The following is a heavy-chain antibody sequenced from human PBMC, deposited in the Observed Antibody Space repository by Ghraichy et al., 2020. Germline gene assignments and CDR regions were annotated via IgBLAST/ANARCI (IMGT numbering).Heavy chain of an antibody. D-gene: IGHD5-18*01. J-gene: IGHJ3*02. CDR2: INPTGST. Sequence: SETLSLTCAVYVGSFSGYYWSWIRQPPGKGLEWIGEINPTGSTNHSPSLKSRLTMLVDTSKNQFSLKLKSVTAADTAVYYCARRRELWSAAEGDAFDMWGQGTMVTVSS. CDR1: VGSFSGYY. V-gene: IGHV4-34*01. CDR3: ARRRELWSAAEGDAFDM.